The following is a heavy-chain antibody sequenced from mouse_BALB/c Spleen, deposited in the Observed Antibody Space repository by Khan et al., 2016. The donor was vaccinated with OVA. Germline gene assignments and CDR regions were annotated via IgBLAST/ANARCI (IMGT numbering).Heavy chain of an antibody. J-gene: IGHJ3*01. D-gene: IGHD2-14*01. CDR3: ARGGYGGFAY. V-gene: IGHV1-85*01. CDR2: IFPGDGST. CDR1: GYTFTSYD. Sequence: QVQLQQSGAELVKPGASVKLSCKASGYTFTSYDINWVRQRPEQGLEWIGWIFPGDGSTKYNEKFKGKATLPTDKSSSTASMQLGRLTSEASAFYFCARGGYGGFAYWGQGTLVTVSA.